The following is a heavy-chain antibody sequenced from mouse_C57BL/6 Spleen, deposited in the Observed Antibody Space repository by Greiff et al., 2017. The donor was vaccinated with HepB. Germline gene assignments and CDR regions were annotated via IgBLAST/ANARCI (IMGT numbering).Heavy chain of an antibody. CDR1: GFTFSSYG. Sequence: EVQRVESGGDLVKPGGSLKLSCAASGFTFSSYGMSWVRQTPDKRLEWVATISSGGSYTYYPDSVKGRFTISRDNAKNTLYLQMSSLKSEDTAMYYCARLEEGYYFDDWGQGTTLTVSS. J-gene: IGHJ2*01. CDR3: ARLEEGYYFDD. V-gene: IGHV5-6*01. CDR2: ISSGGSYT.